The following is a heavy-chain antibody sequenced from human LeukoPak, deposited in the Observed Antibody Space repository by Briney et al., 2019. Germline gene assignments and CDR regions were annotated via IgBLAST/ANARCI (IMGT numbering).Heavy chain of an antibody. CDR1: GYTFTGYY. J-gene: IGHJ4*02. CDR2: INTNSGGT. D-gene: IGHD6-19*01. Sequence: ASVKVSCKASGYTFTGYYMHWVRQPPGQGLEWMGWINTNSGGTNYAQKFQGRVIMTRDTSISTAYMELSRRRSDDTAVYYCARDRAVTGYFDYWGQGTLVTVSS. V-gene: IGHV1-2*02. CDR3: ARDRAVTGYFDY.